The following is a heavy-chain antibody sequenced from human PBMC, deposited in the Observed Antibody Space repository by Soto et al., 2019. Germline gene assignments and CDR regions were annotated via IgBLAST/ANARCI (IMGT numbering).Heavy chain of an antibody. CDR2: IIPIFGTA. D-gene: IGHD3-22*01. Sequence: QVELVQSGAEVKKPGSSVKVSCQASEDTFRNYAISWVRQAPGQGLEWMGGIIPIFGTANYAQKFQGRVTITADTSTNTVYLELSSLKSEATAVYYCASTKNDSTAYYPRYLGLWGRDTLVTVSS. V-gene: IGHV1-69*06. CDR1: EDTFRNYA. J-gene: IGHJ2*01. CDR3: ASTKNDSTAYYPRYLGL.